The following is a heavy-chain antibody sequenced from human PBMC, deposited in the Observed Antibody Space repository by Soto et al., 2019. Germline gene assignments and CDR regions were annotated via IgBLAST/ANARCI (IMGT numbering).Heavy chain of an antibody. J-gene: IGHJ6*02. Sequence: ASVKVSCKASGYTFTSYGISWVRQAPGQGLEWMGWIGAYNGNTNYAQKLQGRVTMTTDTSTSTAYMELRSLRSDDTAVYYCASSGGWYFLYYYGMDVWGQGTTVTVSS. CDR2: IGAYNGNT. CDR3: ASSGGWYFLYYYGMDV. D-gene: IGHD6-19*01. CDR1: GYTFTSYG. V-gene: IGHV1-18*04.